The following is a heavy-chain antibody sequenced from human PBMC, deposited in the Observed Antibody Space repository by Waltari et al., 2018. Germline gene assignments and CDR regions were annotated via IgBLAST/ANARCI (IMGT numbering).Heavy chain of an antibody. CDR3: AKDLGYGYSYGY. Sequence: EVQLLESGGGLVQPGGSLRLSCAASGFTFSSYAMSWVRQAPGKGLEWVSAISGSGGSTYYADSVKGRFTISRDNSKNTLYLQMNSLRAEDTAVCYCAKDLGYGYSYGYWGQGTLVTVSS. D-gene: IGHD5-18*01. V-gene: IGHV3-23*01. CDR1: GFTFSSYA. CDR2: ISGSGGST. J-gene: IGHJ4*02.